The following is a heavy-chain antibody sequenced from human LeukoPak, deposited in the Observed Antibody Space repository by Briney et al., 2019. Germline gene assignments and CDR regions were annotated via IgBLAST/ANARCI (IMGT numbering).Heavy chain of an antibody. CDR2: IHHDGINK. Sequence: GGSLRLSCAASGFTFSNYGIHWVRQAPGKGLEWVAFIHHDGINKYYADSVKGRFTISRDNSKNTVYLQMNSLRGEDTAVYYCAKDSFGGWHFDYWGQGTLVAVSS. J-gene: IGHJ4*02. V-gene: IGHV3-30*02. D-gene: IGHD6-19*01. CDR1: GFTFSNYG. CDR3: AKDSFGGWHFDY.